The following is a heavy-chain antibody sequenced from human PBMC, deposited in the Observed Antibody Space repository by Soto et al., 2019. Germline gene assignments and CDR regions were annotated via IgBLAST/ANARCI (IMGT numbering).Heavy chain of an antibody. CDR3: ARNINAPGLRFLEWLPDYYGMDV. CDR2: INPNSGGT. Sequence: ASLKVPCKASGYTFTGYYMHWVRQAPGQGLEWMGWINPNSGGTNYAQKFQGRVTMTRDTSISTAYMELSRLRSDDTAVYYSARNINAPGLRFLEWLPDYYGMDVWGQGTTVTVSS. CDR1: GYTFTGYY. V-gene: IGHV1-2*02. J-gene: IGHJ6*02. D-gene: IGHD3-3*01.